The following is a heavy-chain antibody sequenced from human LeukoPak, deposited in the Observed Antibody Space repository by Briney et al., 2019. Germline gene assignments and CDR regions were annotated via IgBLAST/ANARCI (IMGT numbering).Heavy chain of an antibody. CDR1: GYTSTSYG. J-gene: IGHJ6*02. D-gene: IGHD6-6*01. Sequence: ASVKVSCKASGYTSTSYGISWVRQAPGQGLEWMGWISAYNGNTNYAQKLQGRVTMTTDTSTSTAYMELRSLRSDDTAVYYCARDKEYSSSSAYYYGMDVWGQGTTVTVSS. CDR3: ARDKEYSSSSAYYYGMDV. V-gene: IGHV1-18*01. CDR2: ISAYNGNT.